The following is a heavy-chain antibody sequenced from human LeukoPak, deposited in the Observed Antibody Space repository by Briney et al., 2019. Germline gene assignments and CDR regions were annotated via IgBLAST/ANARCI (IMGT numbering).Heavy chain of an antibody. D-gene: IGHD3-22*01. CDR3: ARARDYDSSGYYQNWFDP. CDR1: GGSISSYY. CDR2: IYYSGST. V-gene: IGHV4-59*01. J-gene: IGHJ5*02. Sequence: SETLSLTCTVSGGSISSYYWSWIRQPPGKGLEWIGYIYYSGSTNYNPSLKSRVTISVDTSKNQFSLKLSSVTAADTAVYYCARARDYDSSGYYQNWFDPWGQGTLVTVSS.